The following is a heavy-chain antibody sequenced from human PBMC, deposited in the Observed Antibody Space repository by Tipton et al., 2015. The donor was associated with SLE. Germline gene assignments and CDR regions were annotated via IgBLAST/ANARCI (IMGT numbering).Heavy chain of an antibody. V-gene: IGHV4-4*07. CDR2: IYTSGST. CDR3: ARDGTDSKWELRGYYYMDV. J-gene: IGHJ6*03. Sequence: TLSLTCTVSGGSISSFYWSWIRQPAGKGLEWIGRIYTSGSTNYNPSLKSRVTMSVDTSKNQFSLKLSSVTAADTAVYYCARDGTDSKWELRGYYYMDVWGKGTTVTVSS. D-gene: IGHD1-26*01. CDR1: GGSISSFY.